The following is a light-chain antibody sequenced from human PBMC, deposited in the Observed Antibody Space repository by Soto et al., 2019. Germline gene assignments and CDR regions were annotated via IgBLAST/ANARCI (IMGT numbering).Light chain of an antibody. CDR3: QQYNNWPLT. CDR2: DAS. CDR1: HRVAGY. J-gene: IGKJ4*01. Sequence: VVMTQSPATLSVSPGERATLSCRASHRVAGYLAWYQQKPGQAPRLLIYDASTRATGIPARFSGSGSGTLFTLTISSLQSEDFAVYYCQQYNNWPLTFGGGTKV. V-gene: IGKV3-15*01.